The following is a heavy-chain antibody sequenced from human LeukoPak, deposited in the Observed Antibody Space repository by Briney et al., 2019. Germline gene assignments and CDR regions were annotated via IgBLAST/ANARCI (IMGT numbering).Heavy chain of an antibody. D-gene: IGHD6-6*01. CDR1: GFSFSSYW. CDR2: IDNDGSST. V-gene: IGHV3-74*01. CDR3: ARDRPHNWFDP. J-gene: IGHJ5*02. Sequence: RAGGSLRLPCAASGFSFSSYWMHWVRQAPGKGLVWVSHIDNDGSSTFYADSVKGRFTISRDNAKNMLYLQMNSLRAEDTAVYYCARDRPHNWFDPWGQGTLVTVSS.